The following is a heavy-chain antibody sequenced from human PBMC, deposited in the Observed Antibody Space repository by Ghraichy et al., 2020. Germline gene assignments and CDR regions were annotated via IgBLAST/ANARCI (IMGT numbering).Heavy chain of an antibody. CDR3: ASELDYYYYYGMDV. V-gene: IGHV3-53*04. J-gene: IGHJ6*02. CDR2: IYSGGST. Sequence: GGSLRLSCAASGFTVSSNYMSWVRQAPGKGLEWVSVIYSGGSTYYADSVKGRFTISRHNSKNTLYLQMNSLRAEDTAVYYCASELDYYYYYGMDVWGQGTTVTVSS. CDR1: GFTVSSNY.